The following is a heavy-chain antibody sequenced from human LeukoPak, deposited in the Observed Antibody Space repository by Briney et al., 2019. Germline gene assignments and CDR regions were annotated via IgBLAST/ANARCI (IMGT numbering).Heavy chain of an antibody. Sequence: SVKVSCKASGYTFTGYYIHWVRQAPGQGLEWMGRINPSNGGTNYAQKFQGRVTMTRDMSMSTAYMELRSLRSDDTAVYYCAIPAAIHYYGMDVWGQGTTVTVSS. CDR1: GYTFTGYY. CDR2: INPSNGGT. D-gene: IGHD2-2*02. J-gene: IGHJ6*02. V-gene: IGHV1-2*06. CDR3: AIPAAIHYYGMDV.